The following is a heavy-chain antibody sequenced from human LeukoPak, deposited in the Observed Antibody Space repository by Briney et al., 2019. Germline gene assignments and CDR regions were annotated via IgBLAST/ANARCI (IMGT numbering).Heavy chain of an antibody. V-gene: IGHV4-39*07. CDR3: ARGFTVGLPRFDP. Sequence: SETLSLTCTVSGGSISSNIYYWGWIRQPPGKGLQWIGSIHYSGSTYYNPSLKSRVTVSLDTSKNQFSLKLTSATAADTAVYYCARGFTVGLPRFDPWGQGTLVTVSS. J-gene: IGHJ5*02. CDR1: GGSISSNIYY. CDR2: IHYSGST. D-gene: IGHD4-11*01.